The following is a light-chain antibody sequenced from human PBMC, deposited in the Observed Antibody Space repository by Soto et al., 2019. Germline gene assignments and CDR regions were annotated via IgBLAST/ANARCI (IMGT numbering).Light chain of an antibody. Sequence: EIVMKQSPATLSVYRGERATLSCRASQSVSSSYLAWYQQKPGQAPRLLIYGASSRATGIPDRFSGSGSGTDFTLTISRLEPEDFAVYYCQQYGSSPRTFGQGTKVDIK. J-gene: IGKJ1*01. CDR2: GAS. CDR3: QQYGSSPRT. CDR1: QSVSSSY. V-gene: IGKV3-20*01.